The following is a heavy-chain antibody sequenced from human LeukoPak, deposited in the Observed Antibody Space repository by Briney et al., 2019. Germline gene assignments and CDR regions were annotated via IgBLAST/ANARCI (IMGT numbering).Heavy chain of an antibody. CDR2: LWYDGVNT. V-gene: IGHV3-33*01. Sequence: GGSLRLSCAASGFSISTYGMHWVRKAPGKGLEWVAVLWYDGVNTYYADSVKGRFTISRDNSKNTLYLQMNSLRAEDAAVYYCARAQDSSSWYLDSWGQGTLVTVSS. D-gene: IGHD6-13*01. CDR3: ARAQDSSSWYLDS. J-gene: IGHJ4*02. CDR1: GFSISTYG.